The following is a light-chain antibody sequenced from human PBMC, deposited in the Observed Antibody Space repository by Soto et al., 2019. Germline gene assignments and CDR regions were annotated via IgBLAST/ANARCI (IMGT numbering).Light chain of an antibody. CDR2: GAS. V-gene: IGKV3-15*01. CDR1: QSVSSN. Sequence: EKVMTQSQATLSVSLGDRAAVSCRASQSVSSNLAWYQQKPGQAPRLLIYGASTRATGIPARFSGSGSGTDFTLTISRLEPEDFAVYYCQQYGSSGTFGQGTKVDI. CDR3: QQYGSSGT. J-gene: IGKJ1*01.